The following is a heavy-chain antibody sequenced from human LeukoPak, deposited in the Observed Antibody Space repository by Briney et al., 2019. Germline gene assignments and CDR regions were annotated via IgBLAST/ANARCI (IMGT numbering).Heavy chain of an antibody. CDR3: ARLPQYYYYYGMDV. CDR2: IYYSGST. CDR1: GGSISSYY. J-gene: IGHJ6*02. D-gene: IGHD1-14*01. Sequence: PSETLSLTCTVSGGSISSYYWSWIRQPPGKGLEWIGYIYYSGSTNYNPSLKSRVTISVDTSKNQFSLKLSSVTAADTAVYYCARLPQYYYYYGMDVWGQGTTVTVSS. V-gene: IGHV4-59*12.